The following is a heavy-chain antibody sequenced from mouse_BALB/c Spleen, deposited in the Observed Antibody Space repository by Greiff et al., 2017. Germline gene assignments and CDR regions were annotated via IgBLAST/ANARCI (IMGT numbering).Heavy chain of an antibody. D-gene: IGHD1-1*01. V-gene: IGHV5-6*03. J-gene: IGHJ2*01. Sequence: EVKLVESGGGLVKPGGSLKLSCAASGFTFSSYAMSWVRQSPEKRLEWVAEISSGGSYTYYPDSVKGRFTISRDNAKNTLYLQMSSLKSEDTAMYYCARQGTTVVELFDYWGQGTTLTVSS. CDR3: ARQGTTVVELFDY. CDR1: GFTFSSYA. CDR2: ISSGGSYT.